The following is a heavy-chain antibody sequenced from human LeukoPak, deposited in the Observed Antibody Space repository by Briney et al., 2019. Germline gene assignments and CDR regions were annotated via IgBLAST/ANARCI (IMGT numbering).Heavy chain of an antibody. CDR1: GGSISTGSYY. V-gene: IGHV4-61*02. Sequence: SETLSLTCTVSGGSISTGSYYWSWIRQPAGKGLEWIGRIYTSGSTNYNPSLKSRVTISVDTSKNQFSLKLSSVTAADTAVYYCARDPRDILTGDYWGQGTLVTVSS. D-gene: IGHD5-12*01. J-gene: IGHJ4*02. CDR3: ARDPRDILTGDY. CDR2: IYTSGST.